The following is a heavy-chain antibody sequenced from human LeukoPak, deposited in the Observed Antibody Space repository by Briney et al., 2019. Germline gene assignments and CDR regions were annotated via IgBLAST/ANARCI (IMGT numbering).Heavy chain of an antibody. CDR3: ARANFLYCSSTTCLFDY. CDR2: INPNDGDT. Sequence: PGASVKVSCKASGYTFTDYYMHWVRQAPGQGFEWMGWINPNDGDTNYAQKFQGRVTMTRDTSISTAHMEVSRLRSEDTAVYYCARANFLYCSSTTCLFDYWGQGTLVAVSS. CDR1: GYTFTDYY. D-gene: IGHD2-2*01. V-gene: IGHV1-2*02. J-gene: IGHJ4*02.